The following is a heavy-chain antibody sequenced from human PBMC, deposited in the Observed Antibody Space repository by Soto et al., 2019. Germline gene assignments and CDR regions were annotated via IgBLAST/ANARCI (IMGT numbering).Heavy chain of an antibody. D-gene: IGHD2-21*01. V-gene: IGHV6-1*01. J-gene: IGHJ6*02. Sequence: QVQLQQSGPGLVKPSQTLSLTCAISGDSVSSNSAAWNWIRQSPSRGLEWLGRAYHRTKWYNDYAVSVKSRITINPDTTNNQFSLHLNSVTPEDTAVYFWARDYSTDHHYGMDVWAKGPRSPSP. CDR3: ARDYSTDHHYGMDV. CDR1: GDSVSSNSAA. CDR2: AYHRTKWYN.